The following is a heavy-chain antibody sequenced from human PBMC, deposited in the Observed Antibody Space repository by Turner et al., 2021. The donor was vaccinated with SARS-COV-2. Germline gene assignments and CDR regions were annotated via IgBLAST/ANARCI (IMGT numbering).Heavy chain of an antibody. CDR1: GYSFTNYW. J-gene: IGHJ4*02. CDR2: IKPGDSDV. D-gene: IGHD6-25*01. CDR3: ARSVWIHDY. V-gene: IGHV5-51*03. Sequence: EVQLVQSGAEVKKPGESLEISCKASGYSFTNYWSAWVRQMPGKGLEWMGFIKPGDSDVRYSPSCQGQVTIAAEKSISTAYLQWSSVEASDTAIYYCARSVWIHDYWGQGTLVTVSS.